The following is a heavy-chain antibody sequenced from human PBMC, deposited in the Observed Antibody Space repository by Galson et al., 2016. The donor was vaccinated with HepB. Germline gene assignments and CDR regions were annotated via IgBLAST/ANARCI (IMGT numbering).Heavy chain of an antibody. CDR2: VNHSGSN. D-gene: IGHD1-7*01. V-gene: IGHV4-34*01. J-gene: IGHJ4*02. CDR3: ARGTRYNWNYLDY. Sequence: LSLTCTLNAGSFRDYYWSWIRQPPGKGLEWIGEVNHSGSNNYNPSLKTRVTVPMDTSKTHFSLNPTSVTAADTAVYYCARGTRYNWNYLDYWGQGTLVTVSS. CDR1: AGSFRDYY.